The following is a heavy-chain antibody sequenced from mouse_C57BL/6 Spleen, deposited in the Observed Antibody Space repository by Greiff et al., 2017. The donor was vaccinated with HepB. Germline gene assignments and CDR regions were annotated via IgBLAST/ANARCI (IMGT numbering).Heavy chain of an antibody. CDR1: GYTFTDYY. Sequence: VKLVESGAELVRPGASVKLSCKASGYTFTDYYINWVKQRPGQGLEWIARIYPGSGNTYYNEKFKGKATLTAEKSSSTAYMQLSSLTSEDSAVYFCARDRTGTDYWGQGTTLTVSS. CDR3: ARDRTGTDY. D-gene: IGHD4-1*01. V-gene: IGHV1-76*01. CDR2: IYPGSGNT. J-gene: IGHJ2*01.